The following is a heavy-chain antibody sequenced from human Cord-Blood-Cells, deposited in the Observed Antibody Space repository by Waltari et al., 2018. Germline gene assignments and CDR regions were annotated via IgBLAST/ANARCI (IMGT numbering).Heavy chain of an antibody. CDR3: AREAEMYYDFWSGYNWFDP. CDR2: IYTSGST. CDR1: GGSISSYY. V-gene: IGHV4-4*07. J-gene: IGHJ5*02. Sequence: QVQLQESGPGLVKPSETLSLTCTVSGGSISSYYWSWIRQPAGKGLEWIGRIYTSGSTNYNPSLKSRVTMSVDTSKNQFSLKLSSVTAADTAVYYCAREAEMYYDFWSGYNWFDPWGQGTLVTVSS. D-gene: IGHD3-3*01.